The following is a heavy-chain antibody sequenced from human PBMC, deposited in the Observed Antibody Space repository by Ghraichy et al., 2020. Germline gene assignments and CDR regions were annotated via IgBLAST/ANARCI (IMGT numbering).Heavy chain of an antibody. CDR3: ARGPVQTYYYDSSGYYPMWDY. Sequence: GSLRLSCAVYGGSFSGYYWSWIRQPPGKGLEWIGEINHSGSTNYNPSLKSRVTISVDTSKNQFSLKLSSVTAADTAVYYCARGPVQTYYYDSSGYYPMWDYWGQGTLVTVSS. D-gene: IGHD3-22*01. CDR2: INHSGST. V-gene: IGHV4-34*01. CDR1: GGSFSGYY. J-gene: IGHJ4*02.